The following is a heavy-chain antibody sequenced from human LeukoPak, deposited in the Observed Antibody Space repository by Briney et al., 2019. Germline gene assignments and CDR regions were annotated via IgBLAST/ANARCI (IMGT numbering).Heavy chain of an antibody. Sequence: PSETLSLTCTVSGGSISSYYWSWIRQPPGKGLEWIGYIYYSGSTNYNPSLKSRVTISVDTSKNQFSLKLSSVTAADTAVYYCARDSPMRSELRAYYYYYMDVWGKGTTVTVSS. CDR2: IYYSGST. CDR1: GGSISSYY. V-gene: IGHV4-59*01. D-gene: IGHD1-14*01. CDR3: ARDSPMRSELRAYYYYYMDV. J-gene: IGHJ6*03.